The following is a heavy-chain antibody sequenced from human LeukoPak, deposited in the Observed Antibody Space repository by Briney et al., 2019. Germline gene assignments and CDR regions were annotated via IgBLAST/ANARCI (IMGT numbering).Heavy chain of an antibody. CDR2: IYYSGST. J-gene: IGHJ4*02. Sequence: SETLSLTCTVSGGSVSSGSYYWSWIRQPPGKGLEWIGYIYYSGSTNYNPSLKSRVTISVDTSKNQFSLKLSSVTAADTAVYYCANTYYYDSSGYYRGPQFDYWGQGTLVTVSS. CDR3: ANTYYYDSSGYYRGPQFDY. CDR1: GGSVSSGSYY. D-gene: IGHD3-22*01. V-gene: IGHV4-61*01.